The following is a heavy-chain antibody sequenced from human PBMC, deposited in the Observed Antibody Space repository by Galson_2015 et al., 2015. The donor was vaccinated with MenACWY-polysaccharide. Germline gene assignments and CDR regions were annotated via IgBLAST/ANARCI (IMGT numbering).Heavy chain of an antibody. V-gene: IGHV3-7*01. CDR3: ARVSMPTYFDY. Sequence: SLRLSCAASGSTFSSYWMGWVRQPPGKRLEWVANIRQDGNEKYYLDSVKGRFTISRDNAKSSLYLQMNSLRAEDTAVYYCARVSMPTYFDYRGQGTLVTVSS. D-gene: IGHD2-2*01. CDR2: IRQDGNEK. J-gene: IGHJ4*02. CDR1: GSTFSSYW.